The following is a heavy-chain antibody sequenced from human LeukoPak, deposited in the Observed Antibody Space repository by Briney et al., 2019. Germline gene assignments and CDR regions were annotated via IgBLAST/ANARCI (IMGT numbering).Heavy chain of an antibody. CDR1: GYTFTSYG. D-gene: IGHD2-2*01. Sequence: ASVKVSXKASGYTFTSYGISWVRQAPGQGLEWMGWISAYNGNTNYAQKLQGRVTMTTDTSTSTAYMELRSLRSDDTAVYYCARVDGIVVVPAAQFDYWGQRTLVTVSS. J-gene: IGHJ4*02. CDR3: ARVDGIVVVPAAQFDY. V-gene: IGHV1-18*01. CDR2: ISAYNGNT.